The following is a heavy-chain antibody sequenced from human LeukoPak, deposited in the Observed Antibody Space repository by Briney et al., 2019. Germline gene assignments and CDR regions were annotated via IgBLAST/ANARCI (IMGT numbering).Heavy chain of an antibody. CDR2: IYYSGIT. Sequence: SETLSLTCTVSGGSISSGGYYWSWIRQHPGKGLEWIGYIYYSGITYYNPSLKSRVTMSVDTSKNQFSLKLNSVTAADTAVYYCAREGVLRYYFDYWGQGTLVTVSS. J-gene: IGHJ4*02. D-gene: IGHD3-9*01. CDR1: GGSISSGGYY. V-gene: IGHV4-31*03. CDR3: AREGVLRYYFDY.